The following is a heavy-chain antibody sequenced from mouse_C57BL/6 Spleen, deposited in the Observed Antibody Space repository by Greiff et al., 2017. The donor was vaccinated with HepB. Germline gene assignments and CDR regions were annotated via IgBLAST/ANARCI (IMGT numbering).Heavy chain of an antibody. CDR2: IDPETGGT. CDR3: TRLGITTVVATGFDY. CDR1: GYTFTDYE. V-gene: IGHV1-15*01. J-gene: IGHJ2*01. D-gene: IGHD1-1*01. Sequence: QVQLQQSGAELVRPGASVTLSCKASGYTFTDYEMHWVKQTPVHGLEWIGAIDPETGGTAYNQKFKGKAILTADKSSSTAYMELRSLTSEDSAVYYCTRLGITTVVATGFDYWGQGTTLTVSS.